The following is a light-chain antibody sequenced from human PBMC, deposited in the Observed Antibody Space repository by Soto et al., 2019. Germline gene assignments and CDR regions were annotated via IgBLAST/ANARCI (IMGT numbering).Light chain of an antibody. CDR1: QSINGW. V-gene: IGKV1-5*03. Sequence: DIQSTQSHSTRSASVGCVVPRTYRASQSINGWLAWHQQKPGKAPKLLIYKASTLESGVPSRFTGSGSGTEFTLTISSLQPDNFETYYCQQSYSTLPTFGQGTKGDI. J-gene: IGKJ1*01. CDR2: KAS. CDR3: QQSYSTLPT.